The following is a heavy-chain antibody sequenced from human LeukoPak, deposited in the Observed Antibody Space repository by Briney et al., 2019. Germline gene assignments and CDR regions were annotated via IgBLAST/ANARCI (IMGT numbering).Heavy chain of an antibody. D-gene: IGHD3-22*01. CDR1: GFTFSNYG. V-gene: IGHV3-30*02. CDR2: IRYDGSNE. J-gene: IGHJ4*02. Sequence: PGGSLRLSCAASGFTFSNYGIHWVRQAPGKGLEWVAFIRYDGSNEYYADSVKGRFTISRDNSKNTVYLQMNSLKTEDTAVYYCAKQCYYHSIGYCGFDYWGQGTLVTVSS. CDR3: AKQCYYHSIGYCGFDY.